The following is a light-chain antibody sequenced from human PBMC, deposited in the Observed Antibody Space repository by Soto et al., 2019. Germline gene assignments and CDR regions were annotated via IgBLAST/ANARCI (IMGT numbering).Light chain of an antibody. V-gene: IGLV1-40*01. CDR3: QSFDSSLSGWV. CDR1: SSNIGAAYD. Sequence: QSVLTQPPSVSGAPGQRVTISCTGSSSNIGAAYDVHWYRQIPGTAPKLLIYGNINRPSGVPDRFSGSKSGTSASLAITGLQAEDESDYYCQSFDSSLSGWVFGGGTKVTVL. CDR2: GNI. J-gene: IGLJ3*02.